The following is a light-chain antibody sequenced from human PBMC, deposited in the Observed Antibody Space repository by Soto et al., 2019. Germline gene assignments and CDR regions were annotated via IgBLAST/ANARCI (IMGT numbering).Light chain of an antibody. CDR3: QQYGSSRT. J-gene: IGKJ1*01. Sequence: EIVLTQSPGTLSLSPGERATLSCRASQSVRNSYLTWYQQKPGQAPRLLIYAASSRATGIPDRFSGSGSGTDFTLTISRLEPEDFAVYYCQQYGSSRTFGQGTKVDIK. CDR2: AAS. CDR1: QSVRNSY. V-gene: IGKV3-20*01.